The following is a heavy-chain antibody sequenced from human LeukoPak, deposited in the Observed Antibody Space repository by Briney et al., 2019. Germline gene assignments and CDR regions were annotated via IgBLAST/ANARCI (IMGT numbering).Heavy chain of an antibody. D-gene: IGHD4-17*01. CDR1: GFTFSTYW. Sequence: GGSLRLSCAGSGFTFSTYWMTWVRQAPGKGLEWVANINGAGSETYYAHSVRGRFTISRDNAKNSLYLQMSSLRAEDTATYFCARDDEEYGAYPFDYWGQGTLVTVSS. V-gene: IGHV3-7*03. J-gene: IGHJ4*02. CDR2: INGAGSET. CDR3: ARDDEEYGAYPFDY.